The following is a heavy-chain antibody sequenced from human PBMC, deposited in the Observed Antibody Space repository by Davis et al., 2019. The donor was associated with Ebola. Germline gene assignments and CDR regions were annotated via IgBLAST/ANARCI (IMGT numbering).Heavy chain of an antibody. D-gene: IGHD3-16*01. CDR3: VKGGGDDYGDN. CDR1: GFTFSSYW. V-gene: IGHV3-7*03. J-gene: IGHJ4*02. CDR2: IKQDGSEK. Sequence: GGSLRLSCAASGFTFSSYWMSWVRQAPGKGLEWVANIKQDGSEKYYVDSVKGRFTISRDNAKNSLYLQMNSLRADDTAVYFCVKGGGDDYGDNWGQGTLVTVSS.